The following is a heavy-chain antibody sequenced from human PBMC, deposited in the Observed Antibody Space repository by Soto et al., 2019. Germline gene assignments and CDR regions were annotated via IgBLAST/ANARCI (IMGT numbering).Heavy chain of an antibody. CDR1: GGSISIYY. J-gene: IGHJ5*02. V-gene: IGHV4-59*08. CDR3: ARQLGFCSTTTCNPWLGP. D-gene: IGHD2-2*01. Sequence: PSETLSLTCTVSGGSISIYYWSWIRQTPGKGLEWIGYNYYSGNSNSNPSLKSPVTILVDTSKNQFSLKLSSVTAADTAVYYWARQLGFCSTTTCNPWLGPWGEGIQVTVSS. CDR2: NYYSGNS.